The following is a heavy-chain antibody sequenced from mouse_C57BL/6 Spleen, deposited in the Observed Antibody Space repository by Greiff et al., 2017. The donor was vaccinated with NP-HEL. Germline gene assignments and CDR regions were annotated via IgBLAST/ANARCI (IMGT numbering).Heavy chain of an antibody. J-gene: IGHJ3*01. CDR2: ISYDGSN. CDR1: GYSITSGYY. Sequence: VQLQESGPGLVKPSQSLSLTCSVTGYSITSGYYWNWIRQFPGNKLEWMGYISYDGSNNYNPSLKNRISITRDPSKNQFFLKLNSVTTEDTATYCGAREYYYGSSAWFAYWGQGTLVTVSA. D-gene: IGHD1-1*01. V-gene: IGHV3-6*01. CDR3: AREYYYGSSAWFAY.